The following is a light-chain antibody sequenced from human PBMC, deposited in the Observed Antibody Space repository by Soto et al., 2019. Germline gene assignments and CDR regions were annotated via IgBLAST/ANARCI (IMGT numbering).Light chain of an antibody. CDR3: HQRSNWPLT. CDR2: DAS. Sequence: EIVLTQCPATLSLSPGERATLSCRASQSVNNYLAWYQQKPGQAPRLLIYDASSRATDIPARFSGSGSGTDFTLTISSLEPEDFATYYCHQRSNWPLTFGGGTKVDIK. V-gene: IGKV3-11*01. CDR1: QSVNNY. J-gene: IGKJ4*01.